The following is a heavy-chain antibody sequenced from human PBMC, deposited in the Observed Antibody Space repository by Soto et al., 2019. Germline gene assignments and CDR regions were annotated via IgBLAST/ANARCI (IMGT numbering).Heavy chain of an antibody. Sequence: EVQLVESGGGLVQPGGSLRLSCEASGFPFSSYGLNWVGQAPGRGLGWVSYIRSSSSTIYYADSVKGRFTISRDNAKNSLYLQMNSLRDEDTAVYYCAREGGSLNWFDPWGQGTLVTVSS. CDR3: AREGGSLNWFDP. CDR1: GFPFSSYG. D-gene: IGHD1-26*01. V-gene: IGHV3-48*02. CDR2: IRSSSSTI. J-gene: IGHJ5*02.